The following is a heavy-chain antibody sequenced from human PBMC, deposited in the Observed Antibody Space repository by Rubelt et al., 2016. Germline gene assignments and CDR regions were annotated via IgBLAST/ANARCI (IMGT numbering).Heavy chain of an antibody. CDR2: ITHGGDT. J-gene: IGHJ4*02. V-gene: IGHV4-34*01. Sequence: QVQLHQWGAGLLKPSEALSLTCAVYGESFSGFYWSWIRQSPEKGLEWIGEITHGGDTNYNPSFKSRVTISVDTSKNQLSLKATSRTASETSRYYCARGDQLGPSDFWGQGIRVTGSS. D-gene: IGHD6-6*01. CDR3: ARGDQLGPSDF. CDR1: GESFSGFY.